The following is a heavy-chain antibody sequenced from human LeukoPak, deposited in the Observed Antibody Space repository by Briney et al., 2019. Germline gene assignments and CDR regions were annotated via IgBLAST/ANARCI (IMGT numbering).Heavy chain of an antibody. Sequence: PPGGSLRLSCAASGVTLSPYGMHWVRQAPGKGLQWVAVIWYDGSNKYYADSVKGRFTISRDSSKNTLSLQMNSLRAEDTAVYYCARELPPLEKYYFDYWGQGTLVTVSS. V-gene: IGHV3-33*08. CDR3: ARELPPLEKYYFDY. CDR2: IWYDGSNK. D-gene: IGHD3-3*01. J-gene: IGHJ4*02. CDR1: GVTLSPYG.